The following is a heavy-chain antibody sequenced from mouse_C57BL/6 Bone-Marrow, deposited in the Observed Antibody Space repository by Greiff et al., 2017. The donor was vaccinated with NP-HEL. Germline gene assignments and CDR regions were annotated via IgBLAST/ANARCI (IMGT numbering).Heavy chain of an antibody. D-gene: IGHD2-2*01. V-gene: IGHV1-7*01. CDR1: GYTFTSYW. J-gene: IGHJ3*01. Sequence: QVQLKQSGAELAKPGASVKLSCKASGYTFTSYWMHWVKQRPGQGLEWIGYINPSSGYTKYNQKFKDKATLTADKSSSTAYMQLSSLTYEDSAVYYCARSIPLWLRRSWFAYWGQGTLVTVSA. CDR2: INPSSGYT. CDR3: ARSIPLWLRRSWFAY.